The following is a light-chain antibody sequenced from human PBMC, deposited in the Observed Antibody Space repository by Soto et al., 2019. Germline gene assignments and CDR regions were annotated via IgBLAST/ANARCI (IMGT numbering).Light chain of an antibody. CDR2: GAS. J-gene: IGKJ5*01. Sequence: EIVMTQSPATLSLSPGEGATLSCRASQSVGSNLAWCQQKPGQAPRLLIYGASSRATGIPDRFSGSGSGTDFTLTISGLEPEDFAVYYCQQYGTSLFTFGGGTRLEIK. CDR3: QQYGTSLFT. CDR1: QSVGSN. V-gene: IGKV3-20*01.